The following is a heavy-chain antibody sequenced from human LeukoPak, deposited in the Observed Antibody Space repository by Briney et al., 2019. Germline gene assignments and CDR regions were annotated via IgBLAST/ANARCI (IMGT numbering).Heavy chain of an antibody. CDR3: ASSSWYVWFDP. J-gene: IGHJ5*02. V-gene: IGHV4-59*01. CDR1: GASISSWY. CDR2: IHGSGNT. D-gene: IGHD6-13*01. Sequence: SDTLSLTCTVSGASISSWYWSWIRQPPGKGLEWIGNIHGSGNTNYNPSLKSRLSMSLDTSRNQLSLNLTSVTAADTATYYCASSSWYVWFDPWGQGTLVTVSS.